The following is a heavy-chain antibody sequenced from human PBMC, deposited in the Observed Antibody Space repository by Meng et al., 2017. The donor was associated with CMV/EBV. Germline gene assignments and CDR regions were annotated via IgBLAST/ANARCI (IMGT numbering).Heavy chain of an antibody. CDR3: ASDNLYSSSPYYGMDV. D-gene: IGHD6-6*01. Sequence: ASVKVSCKASGYTFTGYYMHWVRQAPGQGLEWMGWINPNSGGTNYAQKFQGRVTVTRDTSISTAYMELSRLRSDDTAVYYCASDNLYSSSPYYGMDVWGQGTTVTVSS. V-gene: IGHV1-2*02. J-gene: IGHJ6*02. CDR1: GYTFTGYY. CDR2: INPNSGGT.